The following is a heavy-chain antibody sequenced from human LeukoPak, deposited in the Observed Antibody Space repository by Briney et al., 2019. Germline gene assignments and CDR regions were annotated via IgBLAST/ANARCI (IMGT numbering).Heavy chain of an antibody. J-gene: IGHJ4*02. D-gene: IGHD3-10*01. V-gene: IGHV4-59*08. CDR3: ARRSVAVRGFDY. Sequence: SETLSLTCTVSGGSISGYYLSWLRQPPGKGLEWIGYIFYSGSTNYNPSLKSRVTISVDTSKNQFSLKLSSVTAADTAVYYCARRSVAVRGFDYWGQGTLVTVSS. CDR2: IFYSGST. CDR1: GGSISGYY.